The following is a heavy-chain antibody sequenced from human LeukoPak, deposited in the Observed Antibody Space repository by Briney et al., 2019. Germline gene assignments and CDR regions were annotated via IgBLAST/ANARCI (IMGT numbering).Heavy chain of an antibody. J-gene: IGHJ3*02. CDR2: INWNGGST. CDR1: GFTFDDYG. V-gene: IGHV3-20*01. CDR3: ARVAYCGGDCSSGAFDI. Sequence: GGSLRLSCAASGFTFDDYGMSWVRQAPGKGLEWVSGINWNGGSTGYADSVKGRFTISRDNAKNSLYLQMNSLRAEDTALYHCARVAYCGGDCSSGAFDIWGQGTMVTVSS. D-gene: IGHD2-21*02.